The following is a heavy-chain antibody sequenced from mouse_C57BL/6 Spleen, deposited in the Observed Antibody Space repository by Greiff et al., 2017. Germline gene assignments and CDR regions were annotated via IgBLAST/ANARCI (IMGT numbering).Heavy chain of an antibody. J-gene: IGHJ4*01. V-gene: IGHV2-2*01. CDR3: ARRREMDY. Sequence: QVHVKQSGPGLVQPSQSLSITCTVSGFSLTSYGVHWVRQSPGKGLEWLGVIWSGGSTDYNAAYISRLSISKDNSKSHVFFKMNSLQADDTAIDYCARRREMDYWGQGTSVTVSS. CDR2: IWSGGST. CDR1: GFSLTSYG.